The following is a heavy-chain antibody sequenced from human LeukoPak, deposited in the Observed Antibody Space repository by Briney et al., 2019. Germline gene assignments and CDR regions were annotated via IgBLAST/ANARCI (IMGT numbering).Heavy chain of an antibody. Sequence: PSETLSLTCTVSGASISSSSYYWGWIRQPPGKGLEWIGSIYYSGSTYYNPSLKSRVTISVDTSKNQFSLKLSSVTAADTAVYYCASPYYGSGSYIVDPWGQGTLVTVSS. J-gene: IGHJ5*02. V-gene: IGHV4-39*01. D-gene: IGHD3-10*01. CDR2: IYYSGST. CDR3: ASPYYGSGSYIVDP. CDR1: GASISSSSYY.